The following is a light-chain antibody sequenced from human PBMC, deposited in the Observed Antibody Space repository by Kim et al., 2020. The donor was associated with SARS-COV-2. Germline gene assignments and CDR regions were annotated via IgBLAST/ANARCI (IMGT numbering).Light chain of an antibody. CDR3: QQYYRIPLT. V-gene: IGKV4-1*01. Sequence: DIVMTQSPDSLAVSLGERATINFKSSQSIFYSVNNRDCLAWYRKKPGQPPQLLIYWASTRESGVPDRFSGSGSGTDFTLTISSLQDEDVAVYYCQQYYRIPLTFGGGTKVDIK. CDR2: WAS. CDR1: QSIFYSVNNRDC. J-gene: IGKJ4*01.